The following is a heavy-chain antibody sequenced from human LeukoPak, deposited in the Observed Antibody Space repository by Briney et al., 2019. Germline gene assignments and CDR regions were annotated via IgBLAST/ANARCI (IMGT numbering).Heavy chain of an antibody. V-gene: IGHV4-59*01. D-gene: IGHD1-14*01. CDR2: IYYSEST. Sequence: SGTLSLTCTVSGHSISSGYWSWIRQPPGKGLEWIGYIYYSESTNYNPSLESRVTISVDTSKNQFSLKLSSVTAADTAVYYCARDGIDKVGFEYWGLGTLVTVSS. J-gene: IGHJ4*02. CDR1: GHSISSGY. CDR3: ARDGIDKVGFEY.